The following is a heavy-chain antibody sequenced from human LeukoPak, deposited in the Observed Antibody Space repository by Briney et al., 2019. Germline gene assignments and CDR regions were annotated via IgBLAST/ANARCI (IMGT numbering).Heavy chain of an antibody. V-gene: IGHV4-31*03. Sequence: SQTMSLTCSVAGGAITSGPYYWNWIRQHPGKGLEWIGYIHHTGSTSYHPSLKSRVSISLGTSKNQWSLKLTSVTAADTAVYYCASGSGYYPIGYYGMAVWGQGTKVTVSS. CDR2: IHHTGST. D-gene: IGHD3-3*01. CDR1: GGAITSGPYY. J-gene: IGHJ6*02. CDR3: ASGSGYYPIGYYGMAV.